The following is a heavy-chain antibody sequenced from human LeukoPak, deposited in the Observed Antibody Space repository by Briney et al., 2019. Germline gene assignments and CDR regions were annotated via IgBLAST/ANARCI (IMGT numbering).Heavy chain of an antibody. CDR1: GFTFSSYA. CDR2: SSYSGGST. CDR3: AKGWDFDY. J-gene: IGHJ4*02. D-gene: IGHD6-19*01. Sequence: GGSLRLSCAASGFTFSSYAMSSVRRAPGKGLEWVSGSSYSGGSTYYADSVKGRFTISRDNSKNTLYLQMNSLRAEDTAVYYCAKGWDFDYWGQGTLVTVSS. V-gene: IGHV3-23*01.